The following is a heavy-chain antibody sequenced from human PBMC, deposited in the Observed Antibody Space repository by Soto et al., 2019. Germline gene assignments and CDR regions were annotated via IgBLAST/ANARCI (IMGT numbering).Heavy chain of an antibody. V-gene: IGHV4-4*07. CDR1: GGSIRRYY. CDR3: ASAPFGQQPPFYYYGMDV. CDR2: IYTSGST. J-gene: IGHJ6*02. Sequence: SETRSLACTVCGGSIRRYYWSWIRQRAGKGLEWLGRIYTSGSTNYNPSLKSRVTTSVDTSKNQFSLKLRSVTAAGTAVYYCASAPFGQQPPFYYYGMDVWGQGTTVT. D-gene: IGHD6-13*01.